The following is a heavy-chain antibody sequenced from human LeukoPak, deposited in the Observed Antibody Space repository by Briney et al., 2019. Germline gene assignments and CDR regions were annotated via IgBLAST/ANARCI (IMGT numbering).Heavy chain of an antibody. J-gene: IGHJ4*02. CDR1: GFPFSNYE. D-gene: IGHD2-8*01. Sequence: PGGSLRLSCAASGFPFSNYEMNWVRQAPGKGLEWVSSISSTSSHIYYADSLKGRFTISRDNAKNSLYLQMNSLRAEDTAVYYCAVCLPDGHLDYWGQGTLVTVSS. V-gene: IGHV3-21*01. CDR3: AVCLPDGHLDY. CDR2: ISSTSSHI.